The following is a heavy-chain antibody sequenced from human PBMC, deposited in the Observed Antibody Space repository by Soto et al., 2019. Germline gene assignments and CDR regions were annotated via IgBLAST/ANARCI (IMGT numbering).Heavy chain of an antibody. D-gene: IGHD5-12*01. V-gene: IGHV1-2*02. CDR3: ARESGGATATLDYYYFYMDV. CDR2: INPNSGDT. J-gene: IGHJ6*03. CDR1: GYTFSDYY. Sequence: QVQLVQSGAEVKKPGASVTVSCKASGYTFSDYYLHWVRQAPGQGPEWMGWINPNSGDTKYGQKFRGRVTMTRDTSVRTAFMELNRLKSDDTAVYYCARESGGATATLDYYYFYMDVWGKGTTVTVSS.